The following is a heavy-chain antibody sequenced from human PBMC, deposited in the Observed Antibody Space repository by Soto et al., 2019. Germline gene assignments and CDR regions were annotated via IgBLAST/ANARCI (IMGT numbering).Heavy chain of an antibody. CDR1: GYSFTDHY. V-gene: IGHV1-2*02. D-gene: IGHD3-22*01. Sequence: QVQLVQSAAEVKKPGASVKISCKASGYSFTDHYIHWIRQAPGQGLEWMGWSIPNDGGTKFAQKFQDSINMTRETSITTAYMDLSRLRSDDTAVYYSARGAFDRSGYYRAGWFDPWGQGTLGSVSS. CDR2: SIPNDGGT. CDR3: ARGAFDRSGYYRAGWFDP. J-gene: IGHJ5*02.